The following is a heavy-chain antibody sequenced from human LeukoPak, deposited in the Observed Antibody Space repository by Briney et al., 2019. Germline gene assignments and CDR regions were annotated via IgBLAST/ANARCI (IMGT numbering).Heavy chain of an antibody. CDR1: GGTFSSYA. CDR2: IIPIFGTA. Sequence: SVKVSCKASGGTFSSYAISWVRQAPGQGLEWMGGIIPIFGTANYAQKFQGRVTITADKSTSTAYMELSSLRSEDTAVYYCARVVRGQQLVPRGYYYYYMDVWGKGTTVTISS. D-gene: IGHD6-13*01. CDR3: ARVVRGQQLVPRGYYYYYMDV. V-gene: IGHV1-69*06. J-gene: IGHJ6*03.